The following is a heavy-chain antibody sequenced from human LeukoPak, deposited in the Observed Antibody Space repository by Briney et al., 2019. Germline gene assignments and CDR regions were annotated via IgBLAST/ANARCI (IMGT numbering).Heavy chain of an antibody. J-gene: IGHJ4*02. V-gene: IGHV3-73*01. D-gene: IGHD1-14*01. CDR1: GFTFSGSA. Sequence: GGSLRLSCAASGFTFSGSAMHWVRQASGKGQEWVGRIRSKANSYATAYAASVKGRFTISRDDSKNTAYLQMNSLKTEDTAVYYCTLLQNRVPYWGQGTLVTVSS. CDR3: TLLQNRVPY. CDR2: IRSKANSYAT.